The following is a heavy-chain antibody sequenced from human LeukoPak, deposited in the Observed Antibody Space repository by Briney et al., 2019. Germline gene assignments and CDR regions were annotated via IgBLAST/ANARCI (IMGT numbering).Heavy chain of an antibody. D-gene: IGHD1-26*01. V-gene: IGHV3-21*01. J-gene: IGHJ3*02. CDR2: ISSSSSYI. CDR1: GFTFSSYS. Sequence: PGGSLRLSCASSGFTFSSYSMNWVRQAPGKGLEWVSSISSSSSYIYYADSVKGRFTISRDNAKNSLYLQMNSLRAEDTAVYYCARGSVGAFDIWGQGTMVTVSP. CDR3: ARGSVGAFDI.